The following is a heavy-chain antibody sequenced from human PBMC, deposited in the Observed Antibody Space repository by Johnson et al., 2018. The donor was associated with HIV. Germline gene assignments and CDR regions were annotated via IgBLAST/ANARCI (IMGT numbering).Heavy chain of an antibody. D-gene: IGHD2-21*01. V-gene: IGHV3-20*04. CDR2: INWNGART. Sequence: MQLVESGGGVVQPGGSLRLSCAASGFTFSSYGMHWVRQAPGKGLEWVSGINWNGARTGYADSVKGRFTISRDNAKNSLYLQMNSLRAEDTALYYCAKASAYCGGDCYAFDIWGQGTMVTVSS. CDR1: GFTFSSYG. CDR3: AKASAYCGGDCYAFDI. J-gene: IGHJ3*02.